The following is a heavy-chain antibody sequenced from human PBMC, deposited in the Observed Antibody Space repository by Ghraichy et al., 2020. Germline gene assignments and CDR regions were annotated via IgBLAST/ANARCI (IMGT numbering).Heavy chain of an antibody. V-gene: IGHV3-15*01. CDR1: GFTFSNAW. D-gene: IGHD6-19*01. J-gene: IGHJ4*02. CDR3: TTDGRYGWYFRPIDY. Sequence: GSLRLSCAASGFTFSNAWMTWVRQAPGKGLEWIGRIKSKTDAGTTDYAAPVKGRFTISRDDSKNTLYLQMNSLKTEDTAVYYCTTDGRYGWYFRPIDYWGQGTLVTVSS. CDR2: IKSKTDAGTT.